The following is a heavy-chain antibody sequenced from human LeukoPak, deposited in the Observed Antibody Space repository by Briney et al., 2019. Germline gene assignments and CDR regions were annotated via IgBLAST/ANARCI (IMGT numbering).Heavy chain of an antibody. J-gene: IGHJ3*02. D-gene: IGHD3-10*01. V-gene: IGHV1-46*01. CDR3: ARLAMVRDDAFDI. CDR1: GYTFTSYY. CDR2: INPSGGST. Sequence: ASVKVSCKASGYTFTSYYMHWVRQAPGQGLEWMGIINPSGGSTGYAQKFQGRVTMTRDTSTSTVYMELSSLRSEDTAVYYCARLAMVRDDAFDIWGQGTMVTVSS.